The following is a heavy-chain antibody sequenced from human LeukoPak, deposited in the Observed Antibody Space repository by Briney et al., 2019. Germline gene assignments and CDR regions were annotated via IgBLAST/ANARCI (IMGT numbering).Heavy chain of an antibody. CDR1: GYTFTSYY. D-gene: IGHD2-15*01. CDR2: INPSGGST. J-gene: IGHJ4*02. V-gene: IGHV1-46*01. Sequence: ASVKVSCKASGYTFTSYYMHWVRQAPGQGLEWMGIINPSGGSTSYAQKLQGRVTMTRDTSTSTVYMELSSLRSEDTAVYYCARGCSGGSRYRLFDYWGQGTLVTVSS. CDR3: ARGCSGGSRYRLFDY.